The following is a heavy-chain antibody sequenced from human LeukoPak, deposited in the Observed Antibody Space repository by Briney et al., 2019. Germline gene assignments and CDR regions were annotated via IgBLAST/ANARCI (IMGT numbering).Heavy chain of an antibody. CDR1: GLTFSIHW. J-gene: IGHJ4*02. CDR3: ARDQASDYYDTSGYYYGFFDY. Sequence: PGGSLRLSCAASGLTFSIHWMNWVRQAPGKGLEWVANIKQDGSEKYYVDSVKGRFTISRDNAKNSLYLQMHSLRAEDTAVYYCARDQASDYYDTSGYYYGFFDYWGQGTLVTVSS. V-gene: IGHV3-7*01. CDR2: IKQDGSEK. D-gene: IGHD3-22*01.